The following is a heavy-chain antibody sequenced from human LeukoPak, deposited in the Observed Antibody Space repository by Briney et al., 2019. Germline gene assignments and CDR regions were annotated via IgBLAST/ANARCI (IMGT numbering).Heavy chain of an antibody. CDR2: IKQDGSEK. CDR3: ARDLYGVVTAFDY. J-gene: IGHJ4*02. CDR1: GFTFSSYW. D-gene: IGHD3-3*01. Sequence: PGGSLRLSCAASGFTFSSYWMSWVRQAPGKGLEWVANIKQDGSEKYYVDSVKGRFTISRDNAKNSLYLQMNSLRAEDTAVYYCARDLYGVVTAFDYWGQGTLVTVSS. V-gene: IGHV3-7*01.